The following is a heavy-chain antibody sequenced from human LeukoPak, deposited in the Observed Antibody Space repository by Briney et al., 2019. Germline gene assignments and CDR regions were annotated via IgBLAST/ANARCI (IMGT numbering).Heavy chain of an antibody. CDR3: VKDRGLVSAADAYYYYGMDV. J-gene: IGHJ6*04. D-gene: IGHD2-2*01. CDR1: GFTFSSYA. V-gene: IGHV3-64D*06. CDR2: ISSNGGST. Sequence: GGSLRLSCSASGFTFSSYAMHWVRQATGKGLEYVSAISSNGGSTYYADSVKGRFTISRDNSKNTLYLQMSSLRAEDTAVYYCVKDRGLVSAADAYYYYGMDVWGKGTTVTVSS.